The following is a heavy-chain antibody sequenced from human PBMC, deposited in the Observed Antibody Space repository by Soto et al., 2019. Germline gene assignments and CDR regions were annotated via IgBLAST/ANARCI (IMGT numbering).Heavy chain of an antibody. J-gene: IGHJ4*02. D-gene: IGHD2-21*02. CDR3: ARDRGAYCGGDCFPLGY. CDR2: IWYDGSNK. V-gene: IGHV3-33*01. CDR1: GFIFNSYG. Sequence: QVQLVESGGGVVQPGRSLRLSCAVSGFIFNSYGMHWVRQAPGKGLEWVAVIWYDGSNKYYADSVKGRFTISRDNSKNXXYLQMNSLRAEDTAVYYCARDRGAYCGGDCFPLGYWGQGTLVTVSS.